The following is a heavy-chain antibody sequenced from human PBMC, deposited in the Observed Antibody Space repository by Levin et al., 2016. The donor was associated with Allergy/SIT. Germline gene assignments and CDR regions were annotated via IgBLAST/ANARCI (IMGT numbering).Heavy chain of an antibody. CDR3: AKDPIRSDYSNYVDAFDI. CDR2: ISGSGGST. D-gene: IGHD4-11*01. V-gene: IGHV3-23*01. J-gene: IGHJ3*02. Sequence: VRQMPGKGLEWVSAISGSGGSTYYADSVKGRFTISRDNSKNTLYLQMNSLRAEDTAVYYCAKDPIRSDYSNYVDAFDIWGQGTMVTVSS.